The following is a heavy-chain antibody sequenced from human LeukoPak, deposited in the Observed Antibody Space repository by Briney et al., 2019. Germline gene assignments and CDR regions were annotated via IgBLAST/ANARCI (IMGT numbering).Heavy chain of an antibody. V-gene: IGHV3-9*01. Sequence: GRSLRLSCAASGCTFDDYAMHWVRQAPGKGLEWVSGISWNSGSIGYADSVKGRFTISRDNAKNSLYLQMNSLRAEDTALYYCAIGYCSSTSCYKFYYYYGMDVWGQGTTVTVSS. D-gene: IGHD2-2*01. J-gene: IGHJ6*02. CDR2: ISWNSGSI. CDR3: AIGYCSSTSCYKFYYYYGMDV. CDR1: GCTFDDYA.